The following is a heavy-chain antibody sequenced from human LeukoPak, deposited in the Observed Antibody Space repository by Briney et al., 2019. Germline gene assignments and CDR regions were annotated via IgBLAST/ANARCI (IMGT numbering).Heavy chain of an antibody. CDR2: IYTSGST. D-gene: IGHD6-13*01. CDR1: GNSISSGDYY. J-gene: IGHJ4*02. Sequence: SQTLSLTCTVSGNSISSGDYYWSWIRQPAGKGLEWIGRIYTSGSTTYNPSLKSRVTISVDTSKNQFSLKLSSVTAADTAVYYCARAGRAAASPPYFDYWGQGTLVTVSS. CDR3: ARAGRAAASPPYFDY. V-gene: IGHV4-61*02.